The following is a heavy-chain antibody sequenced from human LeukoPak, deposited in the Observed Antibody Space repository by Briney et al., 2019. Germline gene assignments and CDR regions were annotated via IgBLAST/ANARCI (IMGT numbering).Heavy chain of an antibody. D-gene: IGHD4-11*01. CDR2: IYTSGST. CDR1: GGSISSYY. Sequence: SETPSLTCTVSGGSISSYYWGWIRQPPGKGLEWIGRIYTSGSTNYNPSLKSRVTISVDTSKNQFSLKLSSVTAADTAVYYCARGWGFYSNYDATNWFDPWGQGTLVTVSS. V-gene: IGHV4-4*08. J-gene: IGHJ5*02. CDR3: ARGWGFYSNYDATNWFDP.